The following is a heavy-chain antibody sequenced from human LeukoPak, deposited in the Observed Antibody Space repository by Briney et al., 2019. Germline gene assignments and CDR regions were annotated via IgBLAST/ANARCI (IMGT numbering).Heavy chain of an antibody. CDR2: TYPGDSDT. J-gene: IGHJ4*02. V-gene: IGHV5-51*01. CDR3: ARLGLAELSFFDY. CDR1: GYSFTTYW. D-gene: IGHD1-7*01. Sequence: GESLKISCKGSGYSFTTYWIAWVRQMPGKGLEWMGITYPGDSDTRYSPSFQGQVTISADESIYTAYLQWNSLKASDTAMYYCARLGLAELSFFDYWGQGTLVTVSS.